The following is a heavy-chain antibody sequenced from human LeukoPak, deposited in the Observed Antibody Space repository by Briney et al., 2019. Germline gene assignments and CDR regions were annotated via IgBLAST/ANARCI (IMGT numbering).Heavy chain of an antibody. V-gene: IGHV4-59*01. CDR2: IYYSGST. J-gene: IGHJ4*02. D-gene: IGHD1-14*01. CDR3: ARGPLVTDFDY. Sequence: SETLSLTCTVSGGSISSYYWSWIRQPPGKGLEWIGYIYYSGSTNYNPSFKSRVTISVDTSKNQFSLKLSSVTAADTAVYYCARGPLVTDFDYWGQGTLVTVSS. CDR1: GGSISSYY.